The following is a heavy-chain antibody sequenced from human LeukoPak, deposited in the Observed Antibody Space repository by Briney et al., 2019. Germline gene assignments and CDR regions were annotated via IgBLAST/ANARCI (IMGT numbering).Heavy chain of an antibody. J-gene: IGHJ4*01. Sequence: SETLSLTCSASGGSISSRNHYWGCIRQPPGKGLEWIGSIFYTGNTYYNPSLRSRVTMSVDTSKNHFSLNLSSVTAADMAVYYCSRHVNTFDYWGHGALVTVSS. CDR3: SRHVNTFDY. CDR2: IFYTGNT. V-gene: IGHV4-39*01. CDR1: GGSISSRNHY.